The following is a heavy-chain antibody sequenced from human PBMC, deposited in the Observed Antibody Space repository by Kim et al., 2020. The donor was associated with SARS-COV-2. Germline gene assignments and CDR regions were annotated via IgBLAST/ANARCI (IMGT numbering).Heavy chain of an antibody. J-gene: IGHJ4*02. Sequence: KYSQKFQGRVTITRDTSASTAYMELSSLRSEDTAVYYCARGKIPGGLPYWGQGTLVTVSS. CDR3: ARGKIPGGLPY. D-gene: IGHD2-21*01. V-gene: IGHV1-3*01.